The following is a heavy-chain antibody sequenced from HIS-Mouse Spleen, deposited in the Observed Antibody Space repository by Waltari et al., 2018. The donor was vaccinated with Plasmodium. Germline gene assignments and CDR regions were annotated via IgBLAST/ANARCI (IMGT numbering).Heavy chain of an antibody. CDR1: GYTFTCYF. D-gene: IGHD7-27*01. CDR3: ARDPKQLGSAFDI. V-gene: IGHV1-2*02. CDR2: INPNSGGT. J-gene: IGHJ3*02. Sequence: QVQLVQSGAEVKKHGASVKVSCKASGYTFTCYFMHWVRQAPGQGLEWMGWINPNSGGTNYAQRFQGRVTMTRDTSISTAYMELSRLRSDDTAVYYCARDPKQLGSAFDIWGQGTMVTVSS.